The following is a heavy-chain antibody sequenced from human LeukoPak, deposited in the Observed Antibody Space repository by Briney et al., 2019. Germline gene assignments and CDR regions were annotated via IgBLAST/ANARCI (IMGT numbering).Heavy chain of an antibody. V-gene: IGHV3-49*04. CDR1: GFTFGDYA. CDR2: IRSKNYGGTT. J-gene: IGHJ4*02. Sequence: GGSLRLSCTGSGFTFGDYAMNWVRQAPGKGLEWVGFIRSKNYGGTTEYAASVNGRFTISRDDSKSIAYLQMNSLKTEDTAMYYCTRVIVATKDYWGQGTLVTVSS. D-gene: IGHD5-12*01. CDR3: TRVIVATKDY.